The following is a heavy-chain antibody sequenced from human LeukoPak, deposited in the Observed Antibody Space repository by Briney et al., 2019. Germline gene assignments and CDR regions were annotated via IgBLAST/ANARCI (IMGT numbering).Heavy chain of an antibody. Sequence: SQTLSLTSTVSSVSMTSGGDYGTWIRQPTGKVLGWIGLIYTCGSTNYHPSLKSRVTISIDTSTNQFSLKLTSVTAADTAVYYCARDFWPCGQGTLVTVS. D-gene: IGHD3-3*01. V-gene: IGHV4-61*02. CDR1: SVSMTSGGDY. J-gene: IGHJ5*02. CDR3: ARDFWP. CDR2: IYTCGST.